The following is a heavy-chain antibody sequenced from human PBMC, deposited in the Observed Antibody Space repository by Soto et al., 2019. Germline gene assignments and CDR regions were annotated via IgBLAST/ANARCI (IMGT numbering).Heavy chain of an antibody. CDR2: IYYSGST. D-gene: IGHD3-3*01. CDR1: GGSIRSYY. J-gene: IGHJ4*02. V-gene: IGHV4-59*01. CDR3: ARVSLLDDFWSGYVDY. Sequence: PSETLSLTCTVSGGSIRSYYWSWIRQPPGKGLEWIGYIYYSGSTNYNPSLKSRVTISVDTSKNQFSLKLSSVTAADTAVYYCARVSLLDDFWSGYVDYWGQGTLVTVSS.